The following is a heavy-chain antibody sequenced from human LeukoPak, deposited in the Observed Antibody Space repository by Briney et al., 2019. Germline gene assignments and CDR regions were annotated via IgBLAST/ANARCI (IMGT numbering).Heavy chain of an antibody. D-gene: IGHD6-13*01. V-gene: IGHV3-53*01. Sequence: GGSLRLSCAASGFTVSSNYMSWVRQAPGKGLEWVSVIYSGGSTYYADSVKGRFTISRDNSKNTLYLQMNSLRAEDTAVYYCARLDLWGSSWPIDYWGQGTLVTVSS. CDR3: ARLDLWGSSWPIDY. CDR2: IYSGGST. J-gene: IGHJ4*02. CDR1: GFTVSSNY.